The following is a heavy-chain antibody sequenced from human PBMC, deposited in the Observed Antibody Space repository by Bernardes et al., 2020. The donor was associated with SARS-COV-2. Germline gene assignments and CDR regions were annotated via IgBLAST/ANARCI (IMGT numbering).Heavy chain of an antibody. CDR3: ARGGLGAAWPCFDY. D-gene: IGHD1-26*01. V-gene: IGHV3-33*07. CDR1: GFTFSSHG. J-gene: IGHJ4*02. Sequence: GGSLRLSCAASGFTFSSHGIYWVRQAPGKGLEWVAVIWYDGSNKYYADSVKGRFTVSRDNSKNTVYLQMNSLRAEDTAVYYCARGGLGAAWPCFDYWGQGILVTVSS. CDR2: IWYDGSNK.